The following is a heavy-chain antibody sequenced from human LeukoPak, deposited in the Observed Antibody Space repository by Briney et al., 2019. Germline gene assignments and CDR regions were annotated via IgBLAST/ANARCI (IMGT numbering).Heavy chain of an antibody. CDR1: GFTFSSYE. Sequence: PGGSLRLSCAASGFTFSSYEMNWVRQAPGKGLEWVSYISSSGSTIYYADSVKGRFTISRDNAKNSLYLQMNSLRAEDTAVYYCARTLTGCAPFDYWGQGTLVTVSS. CDR3: ARTLTGCAPFDY. D-gene: IGHD3-9*01. CDR2: ISSSGSTI. V-gene: IGHV3-48*03. J-gene: IGHJ4*02.